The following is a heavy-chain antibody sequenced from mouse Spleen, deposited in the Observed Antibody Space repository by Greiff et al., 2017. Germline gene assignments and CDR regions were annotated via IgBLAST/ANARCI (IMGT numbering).Heavy chain of an antibody. Sequence: EVQGVESGGGLVKPGGSLKLSCAASGFTFSSYTMSWVRQTPAKRLEWVATISSGGGNTYYPDSVKGRFTISRDNARNTLYLQMSSLRSEDTAMYYCARQDYSNYEGAWFAYWGQGTLVTVSA. D-gene: IGHD2-5*01. CDR3: ARQDYSNYEGAWFAY. CDR2: ISSGGGNT. CDR1: GFTFSSYT. J-gene: IGHJ3*01. V-gene: IGHV5-9*04.